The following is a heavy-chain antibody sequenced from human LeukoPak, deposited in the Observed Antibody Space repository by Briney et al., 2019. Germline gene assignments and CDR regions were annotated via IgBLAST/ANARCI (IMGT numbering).Heavy chain of an antibody. CDR2: ISQTGVT. CDR3: ARHPSFSNLGVVTAFDL. J-gene: IGHJ2*01. D-gene: IGHD3-3*01. V-gene: IGHV4-34*01. Sequence: SETLSLTCGVDGGSFSGAYWSWIRQPPGKGPELIAEISQTGVTAYNPSLKSRVTISIDTSKNQFYLKLTSVTAADTAVYYCARHPSFSNLGVVTAFDLWGRGTLVIVSS. CDR1: GGSFSGAY.